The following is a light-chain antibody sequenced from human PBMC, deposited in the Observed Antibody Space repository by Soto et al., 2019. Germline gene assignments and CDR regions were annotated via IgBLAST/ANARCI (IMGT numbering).Light chain of an antibody. CDR1: QSVSNTY. V-gene: IGKV1-27*01. CDR3: QKYNSAPPVT. J-gene: IGKJ4*01. CDR2: AAS. Sequence: TQSPGTLSLSPGERATLSCRASQSVSNTYLAWYQQKPGKVPKLLIYAASTLQSGVPSRFSGSGSGTDFTLTISSLQPEDVATYYCQKYNSAPPVTFGGGTKVEIK.